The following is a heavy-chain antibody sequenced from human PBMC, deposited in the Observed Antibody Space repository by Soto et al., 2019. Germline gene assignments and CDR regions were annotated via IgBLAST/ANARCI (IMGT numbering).Heavy chain of an antibody. D-gene: IGHD6-25*01. V-gene: IGHV4-59*01. J-gene: IGHJ6*03. CDR1: GGSISPYY. CDR3: ARKGAAASYDNYYMDV. Sequence: QVQLQESGPGLVKPSETLSLTGTVSGGSISPYYWSWIRQPPGKGLEWIGYVYYSGNTNYNPSLESRATISVATSRTRFSLNLTSATAAETAVYYCARKGAAASYDNYYMDVWGRGTAVTVSS. CDR2: VYYSGNT.